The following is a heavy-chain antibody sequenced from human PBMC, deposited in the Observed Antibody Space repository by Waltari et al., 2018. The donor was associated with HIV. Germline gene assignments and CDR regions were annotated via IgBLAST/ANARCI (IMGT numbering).Heavy chain of an antibody. CDR2: IYSGGST. CDR3: ARGVEGYCTSTSCYLLY. CDR1: GFTVRSTY. D-gene: IGHD2-2*01. Sequence: DVQLVETGGGLIQPGGSLRLSCAASGFTVRSTYMSWVRQAPGKGLECVSVIYSGGSTYYADSVRGRFTISRDNSKNTLYLQMNSLTAEDTAVYYCARGVEGYCTSTSCYLLYWGQGTLVAVSS. V-gene: IGHV3-53*02. J-gene: IGHJ4*02.